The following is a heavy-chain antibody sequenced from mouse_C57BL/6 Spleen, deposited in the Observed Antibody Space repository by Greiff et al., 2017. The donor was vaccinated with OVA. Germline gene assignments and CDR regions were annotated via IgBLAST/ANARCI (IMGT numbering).Heavy chain of an antibody. CDR2: IHPNSGST. CDR1: GYTFTSYW. Sequence: QVQLKQPGAELVKPGASVKLSCKASGYTFTSYWMHWVKQRPGQGLEWIGMIHPNSGSTNYNEKFKSKATLTVDKSSSTAYMQLSSLTSEDSAVYYCARDYYYGHYFDYWGQGTTLTVSS. J-gene: IGHJ2*01. V-gene: IGHV1-64*01. D-gene: IGHD1-1*01. CDR3: ARDYYYGHYFDY.